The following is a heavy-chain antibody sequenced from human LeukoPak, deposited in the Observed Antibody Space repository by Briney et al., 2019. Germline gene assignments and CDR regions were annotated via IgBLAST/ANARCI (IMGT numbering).Heavy chain of an antibody. J-gene: IGHJ4*02. D-gene: IGHD3-3*01. CDR1: GFTFSSYA. CDR3: ARRFLEWLGDYFDY. Sequence: GGSLRLSCAASGFTFSSYAMSWVRQAPGKGLEWVSAISGSGGSTYYADSVKGRFTISSDNSKNTLYLQMNSLRAEDTAVYYCARRFLEWLGDYFDYWGQGTLVTVSS. CDR2: ISGSGGST. V-gene: IGHV3-23*01.